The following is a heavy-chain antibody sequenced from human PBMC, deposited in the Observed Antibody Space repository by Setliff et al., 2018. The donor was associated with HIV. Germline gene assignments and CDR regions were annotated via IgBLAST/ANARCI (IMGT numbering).Heavy chain of an antibody. Sequence: GSLRLSCEASGFTFSGYDFHWVRQAAGKGLEWVSAIGTGGDTYYVDSVKGRFTISRENARNSLYLQMNSLRVGDTAVYYCAREIRTVYTGGHYFYGIDVWGQGTAVTVSS. V-gene: IGHV3-13*01. CDR1: GFTFSGYD. CDR3: AREIRTVYTGGHYFYGIDV. CDR2: IGTGGDT. D-gene: IGHD3-16*01. J-gene: IGHJ6*02.